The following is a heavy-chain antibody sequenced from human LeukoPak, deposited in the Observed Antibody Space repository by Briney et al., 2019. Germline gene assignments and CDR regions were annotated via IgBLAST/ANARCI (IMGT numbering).Heavy chain of an antibody. D-gene: IGHD1-7*01. CDR1: GFTFSDYY. V-gene: IGHV3-11*06. CDR2: ISGSSTYT. CDR3: MSNPRTVTTSY. J-gene: IGHJ4*02. Sequence: GGSLRLSCAASGFTFSDYYMSWIRQAPGKGLEWVSYISGSSTYTSYADSVKGRFTIPRDNAKNSLYLQMNSLRAEDTAVYYCMSNPRTVTTSYWGQGTLVTVSS.